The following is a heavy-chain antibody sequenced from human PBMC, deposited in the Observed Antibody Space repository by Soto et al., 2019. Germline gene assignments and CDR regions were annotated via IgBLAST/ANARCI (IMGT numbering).Heavy chain of an antibody. V-gene: IGHV3-23*01. Sequence: EVQLLESGGGSVRPGGSLRLSCAASGLTFSSYAMTWVRQAPGKGLEWVSAIGGSTSSTYYADSVKGRFTISRDNSKTTLYLQMNSLRAEDTAVYYCAKDLYGDYGATGEDWGQGTLVTVSS. CDR3: AKDLYGDYGATGED. J-gene: IGHJ4*02. D-gene: IGHD4-17*01. CDR1: GLTFSSYA. CDR2: IGGSTSST.